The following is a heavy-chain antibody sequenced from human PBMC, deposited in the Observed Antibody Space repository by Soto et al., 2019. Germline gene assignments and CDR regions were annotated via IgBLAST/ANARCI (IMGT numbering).Heavy chain of an antibody. CDR1: GDSIVSSGFY. Sequence: SETLSLTCSVSGDSIVSSGFYCSCIRQHPGKAPEWIGYIHYTGSTSYNPSLKSRLAISLDASKNQFSLSLGSVTSADTAVYYCARDHRSLGDYYGMDVWGQGTTVTVSS. J-gene: IGHJ6*02. CDR2: IHYTGST. V-gene: IGHV4-31*03. D-gene: IGHD3-10*01. CDR3: ARDHRSLGDYYGMDV.